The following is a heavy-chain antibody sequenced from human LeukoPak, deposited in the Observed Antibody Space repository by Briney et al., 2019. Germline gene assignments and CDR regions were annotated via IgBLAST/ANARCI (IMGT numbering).Heavy chain of an antibody. D-gene: IGHD3-3*01. CDR1: GYTFTSYY. CDR3: ARDRHYDFWSGYPHLFYYYYYMDV. V-gene: IGHV1-46*01. Sequence: ASVKVSCKASGYTFTSYYMHWMRQAPGQGLEWMGIINTSGGSTSYAQKFQGRVTMTRDMSTSTVYMELSSLRSEDTAVYYCARDRHYDFWSGYPHLFYYYYYMDVWGKGTTVTVSS. CDR2: INTSGGST. J-gene: IGHJ6*03.